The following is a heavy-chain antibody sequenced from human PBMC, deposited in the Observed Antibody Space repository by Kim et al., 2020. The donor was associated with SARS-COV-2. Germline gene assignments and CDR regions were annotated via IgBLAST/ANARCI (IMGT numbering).Heavy chain of an antibody. D-gene: IGHD1-20*01. V-gene: IGHV3-21*01. J-gene: IGHJ6*02. Sequence: ADSVEGRFTISRDNAKSSLYLQMSSLRAEDTAVYYCASGIGKAGASGMDVWGQGPTVTVSS. CDR3: ASGIGKAGASGMDV.